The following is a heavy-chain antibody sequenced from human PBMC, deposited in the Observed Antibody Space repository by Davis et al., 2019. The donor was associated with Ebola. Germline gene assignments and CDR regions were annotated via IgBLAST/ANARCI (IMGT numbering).Heavy chain of an antibody. J-gene: IGHJ4*02. CDR3: TRDQDGTGATSDY. Sequence: GESLKISCAASGFTFSDYWMTWVRQAPGKGLDWVANIKRDGSENHFVDSVKGRFTISRDNAKNTLYLQMNSLRAEDTAVYYCTRDQDGTGATSDYWGQGTLVTVSS. V-gene: IGHV3-7*01. CDR2: IKRDGSEN. CDR1: GFTFSDYW. D-gene: IGHD1-26*01.